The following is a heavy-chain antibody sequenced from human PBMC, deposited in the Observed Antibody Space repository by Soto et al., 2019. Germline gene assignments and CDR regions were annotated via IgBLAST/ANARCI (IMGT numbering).Heavy chain of an antibody. Sequence: ASVKVSCKVSGYTLTELSMHWVRQAPGKGLEWMGGFDPEDGETIYAQKFQGRVTMTEDTSTDTAYMELSSLRSEDTAVYYCATPYGSGSYSNWFDPWGQGTLGTVSS. CDR3: ATPYGSGSYSNWFDP. CDR2: FDPEDGET. CDR1: GYTLTELS. V-gene: IGHV1-24*01. J-gene: IGHJ5*02. D-gene: IGHD3-10*01.